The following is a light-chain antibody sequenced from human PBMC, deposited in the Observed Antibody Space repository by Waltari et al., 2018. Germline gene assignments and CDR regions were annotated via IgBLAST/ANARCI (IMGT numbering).Light chain of an antibody. Sequence: DIQMTQPPPSLSASVGHRVTITCRASQSISGYLNWYQQKPGQAPRLLVYAASSLQSGVPSRFSGSGSGTDCTLTISSLQPEDFATDYCQQSYSTPLAFGGGTKVEIK. V-gene: IGKV1-39*01. CDR3: QQSYSTPLA. CDR2: AAS. J-gene: IGKJ4*01. CDR1: QSISGY.